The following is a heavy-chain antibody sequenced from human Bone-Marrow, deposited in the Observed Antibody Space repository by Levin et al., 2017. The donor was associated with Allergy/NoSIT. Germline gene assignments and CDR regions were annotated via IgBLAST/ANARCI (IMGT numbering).Heavy chain of an antibody. CDR1: GYTFTSFY. D-gene: IGHD2-2*01. CDR2: IDPSGGGT. Sequence: ASVKVSCRAIGYTFTSFYIHWVRQAPGQGLEWVGMIDPSGGGTAYAQNFQGRVTVTRDTSTSTLYMKLNSLKSDDTAFYYCARDHCTSATCPTRYFQHWGLGTLVTVSS. CDR3: ARDHCTSATCPTRYFQH. J-gene: IGHJ1*01. V-gene: IGHV1-46*01.